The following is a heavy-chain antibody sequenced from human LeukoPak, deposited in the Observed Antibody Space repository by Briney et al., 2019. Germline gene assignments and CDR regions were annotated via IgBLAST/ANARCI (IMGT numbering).Heavy chain of an antibody. Sequence: PGGSLRLSCAASGFTFSSYAMSWVRQAPGKGLEWVANTKEDGSEKYYADSVKGRFTISRDNAKNSLHLQMNSLRAEGTAVYYCARWNWFPDYWGQGTLVTVSS. CDR2: TKEDGSEK. D-gene: IGHD1-7*01. CDR3: ARWNWFPDY. J-gene: IGHJ4*02. CDR1: GFTFSSYA. V-gene: IGHV3-7*01.